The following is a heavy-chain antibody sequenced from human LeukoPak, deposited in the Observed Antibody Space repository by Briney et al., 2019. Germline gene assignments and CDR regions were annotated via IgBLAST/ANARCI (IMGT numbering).Heavy chain of an antibody. V-gene: IGHV3-53*01. CDR3: AREGYSSGWYRL. CDR2: IYSGGST. D-gene: IGHD6-19*01. Sequence: GGSLRLSCAASGFTVSSNYMSWVRQAPGKGLEWVSVIYSGGSTYYADSVKGRFIISRDNSKNTLYLQMNSLRAEDTAVYYCAREGYSSGWYRLWGQGTLVTVSS. CDR1: GFTVSSNY. J-gene: IGHJ4*02.